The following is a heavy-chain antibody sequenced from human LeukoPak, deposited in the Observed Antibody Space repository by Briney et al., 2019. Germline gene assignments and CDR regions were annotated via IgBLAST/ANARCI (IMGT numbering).Heavy chain of an antibody. D-gene: IGHD3-16*01. CDR2: INHSGST. V-gene: IGHV4-34*01. J-gene: IGHJ4*02. Sequence: SETLSLTCAVYGGSFSGYYWSWIRQPPGKGLEWIGEINHSGSTNYNPSLKSRVTISVDTSKNQFSLKLSSVTAADTAVYYCARVTVSWGRPYYFDYWGQGTLVTVSS. CDR1: GGSFSGYY. CDR3: ARVTVSWGRPYYFDY.